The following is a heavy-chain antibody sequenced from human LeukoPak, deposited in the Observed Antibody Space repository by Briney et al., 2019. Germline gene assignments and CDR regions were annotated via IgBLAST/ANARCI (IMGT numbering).Heavy chain of an antibody. CDR2: VSSSGETT. J-gene: IGHJ5*02. D-gene: IGHD3-10*01. Sequence: PGGSLRLSCAGSGFSFSTYGMTWVRQAPGKGLEWVSSVSSSGETTYYADSVKGRFTISRDNSKSTLYLQMNSLRVEDTALYYCACRSGSYYGWFDPWGQGTLVTVSS. CDR1: GFSFSTYG. V-gene: IGHV3-23*01. CDR3: ACRSGSYYGWFDP.